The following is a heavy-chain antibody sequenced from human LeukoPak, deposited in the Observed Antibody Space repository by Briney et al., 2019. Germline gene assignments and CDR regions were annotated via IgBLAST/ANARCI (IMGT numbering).Heavy chain of an antibody. Sequence: PGGSLRLSCAASGFTFSSYCMHWVRQAPGKGLVWVSRINSDGSSTSYAHSVKGRFTISRDNAKNSVYLQMNSLRADDTAVYYCARGYGNFDYWGQGTLVTVSS. D-gene: IGHD5-18*01. CDR1: GFTFSSYC. CDR3: ARGYGNFDY. J-gene: IGHJ4*02. V-gene: IGHV3-74*01. CDR2: INSDGSST.